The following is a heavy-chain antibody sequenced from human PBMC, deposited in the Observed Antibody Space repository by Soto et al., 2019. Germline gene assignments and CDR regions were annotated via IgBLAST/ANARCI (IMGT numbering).Heavy chain of an antibody. Sequence: EVQLVESGGGLVQPGGSLRLSCAASGFTFSSYWMHWVRQAPGKGLVWVSRINSDGSITSYADSVKGRFTISRDNVKNTLYLHMNSLRAEDTAVYYCARQEGAAFYYDGMDVWGQGTTVTVSS. CDR2: INSDGSIT. V-gene: IGHV3-74*01. CDR3: ARQEGAAFYYDGMDV. CDR1: GFTFSSYW. J-gene: IGHJ6*02.